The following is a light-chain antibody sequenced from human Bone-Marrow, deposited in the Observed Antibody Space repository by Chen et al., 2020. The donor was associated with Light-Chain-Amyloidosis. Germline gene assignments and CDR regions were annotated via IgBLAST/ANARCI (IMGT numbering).Light chain of an antibody. CDR3: SSYTITNTLV. Sequence: QSALTQPASVSGSPGQSITISCTGTSSDVGGDNHVSWYQQHPDKAPKLIIYAVTNRPSWVPDRFSGSKSDNTASLTISGLQTEDAADYFCSSYTITNTLVFGSGTRVTVL. V-gene: IGLV2-14*01. CDR1: SSDVGGDNH. CDR2: AVT. J-gene: IGLJ1*01.